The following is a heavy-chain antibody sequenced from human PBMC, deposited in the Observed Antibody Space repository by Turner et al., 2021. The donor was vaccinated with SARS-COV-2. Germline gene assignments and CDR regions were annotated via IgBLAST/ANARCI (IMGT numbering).Heavy chain of an antibody. CDR2: ISWNSGRI. Sequence: EVHLVGSGGGLVQPGRSLSLSCAASGLSFDDYVMHWVRQAPGKGREWVSGISWNSGRIGYADAVKGRFTISRDNAKNSLYLQMNSLRAEDTALYYCAKDMFRGVIYYYYGMDVWGQGTTVTVSS. CDR3: AKDMFRGVIYYYYGMDV. D-gene: IGHD3-10*01. J-gene: IGHJ6*02. CDR1: GLSFDDYV. V-gene: IGHV3-9*01.